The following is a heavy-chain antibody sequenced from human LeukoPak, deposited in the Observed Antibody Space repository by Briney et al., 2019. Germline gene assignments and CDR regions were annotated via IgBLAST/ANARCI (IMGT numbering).Heavy chain of an antibody. Sequence: GGSLRLSCAAYGFTFSNYAMSWVRQAPGKGLEWVSSIGASGSSTYYADSVKGRFTISRDNSKNTLYLQMNSLRAEDTAVYYCAKDPDGLWSWGQGTLVTVSS. D-gene: IGHD4/OR15-4a*01. J-gene: IGHJ5*02. CDR3: AKDPDGLWS. CDR1: GFTFSNYA. V-gene: IGHV3-23*01. CDR2: IGASGSST.